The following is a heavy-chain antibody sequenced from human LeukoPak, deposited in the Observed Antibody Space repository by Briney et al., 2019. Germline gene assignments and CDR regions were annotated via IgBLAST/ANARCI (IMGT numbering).Heavy chain of an antibody. Sequence: SETLSLTCAVYGGSFSGYYWNWIRQPPGKGLEWIGEINHSGSTNYNPSLKSRVTMSVDTSKNQFSLKLSSVTAADTAMYYCARFEYYGSGSEDYWGQGTLVTVSS. CDR2: INHSGST. CDR1: GGSFSGYY. J-gene: IGHJ4*02. V-gene: IGHV4-34*01. CDR3: ARFEYYGSGSEDY. D-gene: IGHD3-10*01.